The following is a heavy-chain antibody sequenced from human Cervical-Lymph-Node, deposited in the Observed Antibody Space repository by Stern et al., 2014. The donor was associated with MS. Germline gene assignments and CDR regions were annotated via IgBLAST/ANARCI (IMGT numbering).Heavy chain of an antibody. CDR1: GLSLNTSGVG. CDR2: IYRDGDK. CDR3: AHSETIMAPYYFDY. V-gene: IGHV2-5*02. J-gene: IGHJ4*02. Sequence: QVQLMESGPTLVKPTQTLTLTCTFSGLSLNTSGVGVGWIRQPPGKALHWLAIIYRDGDKRYSPSLASRLIVTKAPSKNQAVLIMTNMDPVDTATYYCAHSETIMAPYYFDYWGQGILVTVSS. D-gene: IGHD3-16*01.